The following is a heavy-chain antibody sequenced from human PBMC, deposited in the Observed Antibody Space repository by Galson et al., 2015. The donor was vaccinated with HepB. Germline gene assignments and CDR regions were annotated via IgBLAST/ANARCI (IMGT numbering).Heavy chain of an antibody. CDR1: GYTFTTYG. D-gene: IGHD3-16*01. J-gene: IGHJ4*02. CDR2: ISTYNGST. V-gene: IGHV1-18*01. CDR3: ARGGMATRGGPTFDY. Sequence: SVKVSCKASGYTFTTYGINWVRQAPGQGLEWMGRISTYNGSTNYAQKFQGRVTMTTDTSTNTAYMELRSLRSDDGAIYYCARGGMATRGGPTFDYWGQGTLVTVSS.